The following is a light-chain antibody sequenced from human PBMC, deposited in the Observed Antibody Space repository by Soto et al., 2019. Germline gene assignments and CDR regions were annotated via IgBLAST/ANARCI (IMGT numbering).Light chain of an antibody. CDR2: EVS. CDR3: SSYTSSSTPYV. J-gene: IGLJ1*01. Sequence: SALTQPASVSGSPGQSITISSTGTSSDVGGYNYVSWYQQHPGKAPKLMIYEVSNRPSGVSNRFSGSKSGNTASLTISGLQAEDEADYYCSSYTSSSTPYVFGTGTKVTVL. V-gene: IGLV2-14*01. CDR1: SSDVGGYNY.